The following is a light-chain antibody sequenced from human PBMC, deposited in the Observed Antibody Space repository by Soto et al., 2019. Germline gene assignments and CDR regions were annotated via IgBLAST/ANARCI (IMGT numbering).Light chain of an antibody. CDR3: PQYGSSPS. CDR1: QSVRSSY. CDR2: GAS. Sequence: EIVLTQSPGTLSLSPGERVTLSCRASQSVRSSYLAWYQQKPGQAPSLLIYGASNRATGIADRFSGSWSGTDFTLNISRLEPADFAVYYCPQYGSSPSFGGGTKVEIK. V-gene: IGKV3-20*01. J-gene: IGKJ4*01.